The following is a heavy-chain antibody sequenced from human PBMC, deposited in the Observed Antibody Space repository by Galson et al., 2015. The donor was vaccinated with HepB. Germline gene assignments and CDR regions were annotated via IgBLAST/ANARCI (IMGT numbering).Heavy chain of an antibody. J-gene: IGHJ4*02. CDR1: GFTFSSYG. V-gene: IGHV3-30*02. CDR3: AKVGAIPFDY. Sequence: CAASGFTFSSYGMHWVRQAPGKGLEWVAFIRYDGSNKYYADSVKGRFTISRDNSKNTLYLQMNSLRAEDTAVYYCAKVGAIPFDYWGQGTLVTVSS. D-gene: IGHD2-21*01. CDR2: IRYDGSNK.